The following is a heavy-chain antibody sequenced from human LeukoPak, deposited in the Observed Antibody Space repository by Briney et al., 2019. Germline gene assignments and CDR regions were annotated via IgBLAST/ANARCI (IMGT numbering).Heavy chain of an antibody. Sequence: GGSLRLSCAASGFTFSRYWMSWVRQAPGKGLEWVASINQDESAKYYVDSVKGRFTISRDNAKNSLYLQMNNLRAEDMALYYCAKAATSTNYAFDIWGQGTMVTVSS. CDR3: AKAATSTNYAFDI. CDR2: INQDESAK. CDR1: GFTFSRYW. D-gene: IGHD5-12*01. J-gene: IGHJ3*02. V-gene: IGHV3-7*03.